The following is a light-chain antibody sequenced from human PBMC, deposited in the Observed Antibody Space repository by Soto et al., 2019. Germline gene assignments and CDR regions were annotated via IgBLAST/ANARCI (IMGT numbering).Light chain of an antibody. CDR2: GAS. Sequence: EIVLTQSPGTLSLSPGERATLSCRASQSVSSNSLAWYQQKPGQAPRLLVYGASSRAAGIPDRFSGSGSGTDFALTISRLEPEDFAVYYCQQYGNPPPYTFGQGTKLEIK. J-gene: IGKJ2*01. CDR3: QQYGNPPPYT. V-gene: IGKV3-20*01. CDR1: QSVSSNS.